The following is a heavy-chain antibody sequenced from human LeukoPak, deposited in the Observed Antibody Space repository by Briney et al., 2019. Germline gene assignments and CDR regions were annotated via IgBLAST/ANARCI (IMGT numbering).Heavy chain of an antibody. J-gene: IGHJ4*02. V-gene: IGHV3-9*01. CDR3: AKDASPVTTYYFDY. Sequence: GGSPRLSCAASGFTFDDYAMHWVRQAPGKGLEWVSGISWNGGSIGYADSVKGRFTISRDNAKNSLYLQMNSLRAEDTALYYCAKDASPVTTYYFDYWGQGTLVTVSS. CDR2: ISWNGGSI. CDR1: GFTFDDYA. D-gene: IGHD4-17*01.